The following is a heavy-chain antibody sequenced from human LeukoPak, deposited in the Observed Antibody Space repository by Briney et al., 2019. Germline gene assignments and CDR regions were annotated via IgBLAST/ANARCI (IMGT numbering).Heavy chain of an antibody. V-gene: IGHV1-69*04. CDR2: IIPTLGIA. CDR3: ARDSFAKAAGTYYYDSSGYYGHAFDI. J-gene: IGHJ3*02. Sequence: SVKVSCKASGGTFSSYAISWVRQAPGQGLEWMGRIIPTLGIANYAQKFQGRVTITADKSTSTAYMELSSLRSEDTAVYYCARDSFAKAAGTYYYDSSGYYGHAFDIWGQGTMVTVSS. D-gene: IGHD3-22*01. CDR1: GGTFSSYA.